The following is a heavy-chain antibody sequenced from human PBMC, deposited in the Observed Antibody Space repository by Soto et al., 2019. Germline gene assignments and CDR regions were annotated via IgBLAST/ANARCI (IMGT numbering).Heavy chain of an antibody. CDR1: GYTFTSYA. CDR3: ARDIFGVVTSHGMDV. J-gene: IGHJ6*02. CDR2: INAGNGNT. V-gene: IGHV1-3*01. D-gene: IGHD3-3*01. Sequence: ASVKVSCKASGYTFTSYAMHWVRQAPGQRLEWMGWINAGNGNTKYSQKFQGRVTITRDTSASTAYMELSSLRSEDTAVYYCARDIFGVVTSHGMDVWGQGKTVTGSS.